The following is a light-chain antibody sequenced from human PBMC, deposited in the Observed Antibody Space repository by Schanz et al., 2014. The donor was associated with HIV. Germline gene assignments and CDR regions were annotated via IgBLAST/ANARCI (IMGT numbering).Light chain of an antibody. V-gene: IGLV2-8*01. Sequence: QSALTQPPSASGSPGQSVTISCTGTSSDVGGYNYVSWYQQHPGKAPKLMIYEVSKRPSGVPDRFSGSKSGNTASLTISGLQAEDEGDYYCLSYDIGLSAYVFGAGTKLTVL. CDR1: SSDVGGYNY. J-gene: IGLJ1*01. CDR2: EVS. CDR3: LSYDIGLSAYV.